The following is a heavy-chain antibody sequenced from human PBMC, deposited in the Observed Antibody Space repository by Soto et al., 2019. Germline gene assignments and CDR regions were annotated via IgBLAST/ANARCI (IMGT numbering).Heavy chain of an antibody. CDR1: GGSISSSSYY. D-gene: IGHD3-3*01. CDR2: IYYSGST. Sequence: PSETLSLTCTVSGGSISSSSYYWGWIRQPPGKGLEWIGSIYYSGSTYYNPSLKSRVTISVDTSKNQFSLKLSPVTAADTAVYYCASGTGSYDFWSGYFSDYYYGMDVWGQGTTVTVSS. CDR3: ASGTGSYDFWSGYFSDYYYGMDV. V-gene: IGHV4-39*01. J-gene: IGHJ6*02.